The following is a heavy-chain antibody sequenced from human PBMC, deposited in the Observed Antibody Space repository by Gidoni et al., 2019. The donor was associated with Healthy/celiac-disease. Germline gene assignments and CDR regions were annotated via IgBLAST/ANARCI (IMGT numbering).Heavy chain of an antibody. CDR1: RGSISSSY. CDR3: ARDTTVKDAFDI. D-gene: IGHD4-4*01. J-gene: IGHJ3*02. CDR2: IYYSGST. Sequence: QVQLQESGPGLGKPSETLYLTCTVLRGSISSSYSRWIRHRPGKGMEWIGYIYYSGSTNYNPSLKRRVTISVDTSKNQFSLKLSSVTAADTAVYYCARDTTVKDAFDIWGQVTMVTVSS. V-gene: IGHV4-59*01.